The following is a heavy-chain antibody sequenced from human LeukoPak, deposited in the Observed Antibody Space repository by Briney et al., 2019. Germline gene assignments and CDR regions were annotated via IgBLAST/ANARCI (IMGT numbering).Heavy chain of an antibody. CDR2: ISGSGGST. V-gene: IGHV3-23*01. D-gene: IGHD3-10*01. CDR1: GFTFSSYA. CDR3: AKLGSYGSGSYYNV. Sequence: RGSLRLSCAASGFTFSSYAMSWVRQAPGKGLEWVSAISGSGGSTYYADSAKGRFTISRDNSKNTLYLQMNSLRAEDTAVYYCAKLGSYGSGSYYNVWGQGALVTVSS. J-gene: IGHJ4*02.